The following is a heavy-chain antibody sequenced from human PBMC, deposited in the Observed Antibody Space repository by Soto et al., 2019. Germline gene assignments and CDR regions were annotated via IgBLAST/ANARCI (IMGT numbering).Heavy chain of an antibody. D-gene: IGHD3-22*01. J-gene: IGHJ4*02. CDR2: IKSKTDGGTT. CDR1: GFTFSNAW. CDR3: TTAGSSGYYSGVY. V-gene: IGHV3-15*01. Sequence: GGSLRLSCAASGFTFSNAWMSWVRQAPGKGLEWVGRIKSKTDGGTTDYAAHVKGRFTISRDDSKSTLYLQMNSLKTEDTAVYYCTTAGSSGYYSGVYWGQGTLVTVSS.